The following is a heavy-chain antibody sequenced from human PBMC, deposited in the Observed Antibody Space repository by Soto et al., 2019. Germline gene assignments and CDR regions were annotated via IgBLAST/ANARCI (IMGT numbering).Heavy chain of an antibody. J-gene: IGHJ5*02. CDR1: GDSINSTNW. D-gene: IGHD2-15*01. CDR3: ARVGYCSGGSCYRFDP. V-gene: IGHV4-4*02. Sequence: QVQLQESGPGLVKPSGTLSLTCAVSGDSINSTNWWSWVRQPPGKGLEWIGEIYHSGSANYNPSLKSRVTISVDKSKHQFSLKLSSVTAADTAVYYCARVGYCSGGSCYRFDPWGQGTLVTVSS. CDR2: IYHSGSA.